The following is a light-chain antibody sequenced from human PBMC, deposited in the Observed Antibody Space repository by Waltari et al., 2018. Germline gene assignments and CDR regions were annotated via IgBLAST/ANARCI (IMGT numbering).Light chain of an antibody. V-gene: IGLV2-11*01. J-gene: IGLJ1*01. CDR3: CSYAGSSWV. CDR2: DVS. CDR1: DSDVCGYNY. Sequence: QSALTQPRSVSGPPGQSVTISCTATDSDVCGYNYLSWYQQHPGKAPKLMIYDVSKRPSGVPDRFSGSKSGNTASLTISGLQAEDEADYYCCSYAGSSWVFGTGTKVTVL.